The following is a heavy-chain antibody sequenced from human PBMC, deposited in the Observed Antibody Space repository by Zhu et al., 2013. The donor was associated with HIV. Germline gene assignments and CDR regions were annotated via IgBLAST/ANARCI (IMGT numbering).Heavy chain of an antibody. V-gene: IGHV1-69*01. J-gene: IGHJ5*02. Sequence: QVQLVQSGAEVKKPGSSVKVSCKAPGGTFRRYGVSWVRQAPGQGLEWMGGIIPIFGTRNYPQKFQGRVTITADESTNTAYMELSSLRSEDTAVYFCTRAVVRTEAPRGWFDPWGQGTLVTVSA. CDR2: IIPIFGTR. CDR3: TRAVVRTEAPRGWFDP. CDR1: GGTFRRYG. D-gene: IGHD2-15*01.